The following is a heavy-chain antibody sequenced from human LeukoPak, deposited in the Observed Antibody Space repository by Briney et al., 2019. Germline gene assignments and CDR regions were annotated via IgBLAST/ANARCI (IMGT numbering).Heavy chain of an antibody. CDR3: ARDNSVSDYGRFDY. Sequence: GASVKVSCKASGGTFSSYAISWVRQAPGQGLEWMGRIIPILGIANYAQKFQGRVTITADKSTSTAYMELSSLRSEDTAVYYCARDNSVSDYGRFDYWGQGTLVTISS. V-gene: IGHV1-69*04. D-gene: IGHD4-17*01. J-gene: IGHJ4*02. CDR2: IIPILGIA. CDR1: GGTFSSYA.